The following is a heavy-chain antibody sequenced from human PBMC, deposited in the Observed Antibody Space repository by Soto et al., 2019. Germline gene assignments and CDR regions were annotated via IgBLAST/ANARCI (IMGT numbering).Heavy chain of an antibody. CDR1: GFTFTSSA. V-gene: IGHV1-58*01. D-gene: IGHD2-2*01. CDR2: IVVGSGNT. J-gene: IGHJ6*02. Sequence: SVKVSCKASGFTFTSSAVQWVRQARGQRLEWIGWIVVGSGNTNYAQKFQERVTITRDMSTSTAYMELSSLRSEDTAVYYCAACAVPDARDYYYYGMDVWGQGTTVTVSS. CDR3: AACAVPDARDYYYYGMDV.